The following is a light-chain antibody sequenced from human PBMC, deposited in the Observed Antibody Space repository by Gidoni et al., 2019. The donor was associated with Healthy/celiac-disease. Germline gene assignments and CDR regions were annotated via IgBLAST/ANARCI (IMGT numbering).Light chain of an antibody. Sequence: ETVLTQSSGNLYVSQVERATLSCRDSQSVSSSYLAWYQQKPGQAPRLLRYGASSRAPGIPQRFRGSGSGTDFTLTISRLEPEDFAVYYCQQYDSSPRTFGQGTKVEIK. CDR3: QQYDSSPRT. CDR2: GAS. J-gene: IGKJ1*01. V-gene: IGKV3-20*01. CDR1: QSVSSSY.